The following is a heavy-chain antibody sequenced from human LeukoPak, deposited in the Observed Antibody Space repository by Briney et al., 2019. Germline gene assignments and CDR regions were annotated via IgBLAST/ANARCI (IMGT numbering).Heavy chain of an antibody. CDR3: ARGPPVVPVAIQDAFDI. J-gene: IGHJ3*02. D-gene: IGHD2-2*01. Sequence: ASVKVSCKASGYTFTSYDINWVRQATGQGLEWMGWMDPNSGNTGYAQKFQGRVTITRNTSISTAYMELSSLRSEDTAVYYCARGPPVVPVAIQDAFDIWGQGTMVTVSS. CDR1: GYTFTSYD. CDR2: MDPNSGNT. V-gene: IGHV1-8*03.